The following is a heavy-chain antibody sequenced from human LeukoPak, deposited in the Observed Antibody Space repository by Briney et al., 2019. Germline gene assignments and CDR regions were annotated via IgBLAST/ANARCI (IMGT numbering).Heavy chain of an antibody. J-gene: IGHJ4*02. CDR1: GFTFSSYG. CDR3: AKDRVITEGYFDY. Sequence: GGSLRLSCAASGFTFSSYGMHWVRQAPGKGLEWVAVISYDGSNKYYADSVKGRFTISRDNSKNTLYLQMNSLRAEDTAVYYCAKDRVITEGYFDYWGQGTLVTVSS. D-gene: IGHD4-11*01. V-gene: IGHV3-30*18. CDR2: ISYDGSNK.